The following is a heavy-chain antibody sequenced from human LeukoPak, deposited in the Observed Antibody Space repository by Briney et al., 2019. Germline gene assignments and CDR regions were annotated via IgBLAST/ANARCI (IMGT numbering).Heavy chain of an antibody. CDR2: FDPEDGET. CDR3: ATDLRGYSYGFDAFDI. J-gene: IGHJ3*02. Sequence: ASVTVSCKVSGYTLTELSMHWVRQAPGKGREWMGGFDPEDGETIYAQKFQGRVTMTEDTSTDTAYMELSSLRSEDTDVYYCATDLRGYSYGFDAFDIWGQGTMVTVSS. D-gene: IGHD5-18*01. V-gene: IGHV1-24*01. CDR1: GYTLTELS.